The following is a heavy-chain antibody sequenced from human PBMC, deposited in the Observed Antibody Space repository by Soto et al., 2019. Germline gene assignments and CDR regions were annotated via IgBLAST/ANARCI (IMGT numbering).Heavy chain of an antibody. CDR2: ISGSGGST. D-gene: IGHD1-26*01. Sequence: GGSLRLSCAASGFTFSSYAMSWVRQAPGKGLEWVSAISGSGGSTYYADSVKGRFTISRDNSKNTLYLQMNSLRAEDTAVYYCATPGTIVGATFFDYWGQGTLVTVSS. CDR3: ATPGTIVGATFFDY. CDR1: GFTFSSYA. V-gene: IGHV3-23*01. J-gene: IGHJ4*02.